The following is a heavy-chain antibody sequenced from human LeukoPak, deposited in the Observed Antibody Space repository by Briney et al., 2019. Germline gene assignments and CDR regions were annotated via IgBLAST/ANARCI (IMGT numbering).Heavy chain of an antibody. CDR2: ISSSSSYI. D-gene: IGHD6-13*01. Sequence: PGRSLRLSCAASGFTFSSYSMNWVRQAPGKGLEWVSSISSSSSYIYYADSVKGRFTISRDNAKNSPYLQMNSLRAEDTAVYYCARARSSPGGDYMDVWGKGTTVTVSS. CDR1: GFTFSSYS. V-gene: IGHV3-21*01. CDR3: ARARSSPGGDYMDV. J-gene: IGHJ6*03.